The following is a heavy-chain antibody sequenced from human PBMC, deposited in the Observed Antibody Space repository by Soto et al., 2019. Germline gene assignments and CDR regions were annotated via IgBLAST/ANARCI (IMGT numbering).Heavy chain of an antibody. D-gene: IGHD3-9*01. J-gene: IGHJ6*02. CDR1: GYTLTELS. Sequence: ASVKVSCKVSGYTLTELSMHWVRQAPGKGLEWMGGFDPEDGETIYAQKFQGRVTMTEDTSTDTAYMELSSLRSEDTAVYYCASFLTRGYSYYYGMDVWGQGTTVTVSS. CDR3: ASFLTRGYSYYYGMDV. V-gene: IGHV1-24*01. CDR2: FDPEDGET.